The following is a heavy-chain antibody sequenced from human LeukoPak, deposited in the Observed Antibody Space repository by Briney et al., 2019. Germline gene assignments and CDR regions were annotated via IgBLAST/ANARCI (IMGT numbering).Heavy chain of an antibody. Sequence: GASVKVSCKASGGTFSSYAISWVRQAPGQGLEWMGGIIPIFGTANYAQKFQGRVTITADESTSTAYMELSSLRSEDTAVYYCARGGYIGIVGAFGDAFDIWGQGTMVTVSS. V-gene: IGHV1-69*13. CDR2: IIPIFGTA. J-gene: IGHJ3*02. CDR3: ARGGYIGIVGAFGDAFDI. CDR1: GGTFSSYA. D-gene: IGHD1-26*01.